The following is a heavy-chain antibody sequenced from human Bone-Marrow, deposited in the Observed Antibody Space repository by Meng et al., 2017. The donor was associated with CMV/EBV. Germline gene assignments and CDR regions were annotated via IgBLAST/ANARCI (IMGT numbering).Heavy chain of an antibody. V-gene: IGHV4-4*02. D-gene: IGHD5-12*01. Sequence: SETLSLTCAVSGGSISSSNWWSWVRQPPGKGLEWIGEIYHSGSTNYSPSLKSRVTISVDKSKNQFSLKLTSVTAADTAVYYCARGGDSGYDPLYNWGQGTLVTVSS. CDR1: GGSISSSNW. CDR3: ARGGDSGYDPLYN. J-gene: IGHJ4*02. CDR2: IYHSGST.